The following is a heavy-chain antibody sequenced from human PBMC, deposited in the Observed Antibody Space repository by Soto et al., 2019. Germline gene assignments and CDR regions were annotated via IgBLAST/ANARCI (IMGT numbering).Heavy chain of an antibody. Sequence: VGSLRLSCAASGFTFSSYSMNWVRQAPGKGLEWVSSISSSSSYIYYADSVKGRFTISRDNAKNSLYLQMNSLRAEDTAVYYCARDNKEYYYGMDVWGQGTTVTVSS. CDR1: GFTFSSYS. J-gene: IGHJ6*02. V-gene: IGHV3-21*01. CDR3: ARDNKEYYYGMDV. CDR2: ISSSSSYI.